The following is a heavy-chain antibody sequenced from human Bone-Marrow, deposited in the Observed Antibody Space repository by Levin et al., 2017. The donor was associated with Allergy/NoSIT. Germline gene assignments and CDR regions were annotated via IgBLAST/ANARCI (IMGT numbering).Heavy chain of an antibody. Sequence: GGSLRLSCAASGFSLRKYAIHWVRQAPGKGLEWVAFMSQDSNKKYYGDSVKGRFTISRDNSKSTLFLQMNSLRTEDTAVYYCARDLLASAHFDSWGQGTLVTVSS. D-gene: IGHD6-13*01. J-gene: IGHJ4*02. V-gene: IGHV3-30*04. CDR2: MSQDSNKK. CDR3: ARDLLASAHFDS. CDR1: GFSLRKYA.